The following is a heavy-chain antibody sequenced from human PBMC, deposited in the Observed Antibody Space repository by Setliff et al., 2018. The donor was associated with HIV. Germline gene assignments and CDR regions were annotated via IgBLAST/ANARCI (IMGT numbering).Heavy chain of an antibody. CDR2: INPNSGGT. Sequence: VASVKVSCKASGYTFTGYYMHWVRQAPGQGLEWMGWINPNSGGTNYAQKFQGWVTMTRDTSISTAYMELSRLRSDDTAVYYCARGPVVTVRWWYYYYYMDVWGKGTTVTVSS. D-gene: IGHD2-15*01. J-gene: IGHJ6*03. CDR3: ARGPVVTVRWWYYYYYMDV. V-gene: IGHV1-2*04. CDR1: GYTFTGYY.